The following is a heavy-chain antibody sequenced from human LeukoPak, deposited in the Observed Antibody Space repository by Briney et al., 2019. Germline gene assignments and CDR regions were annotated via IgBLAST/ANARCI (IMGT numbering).Heavy chain of an antibody. V-gene: IGHV4-59*01. CDR3: ARVSQQTPLYVHYHYYSMDV. CDR2: IYYSGST. Sequence: PSETLSLTCTVSGGSISSYYWSWIRQPPGKGLEWIGYIYYSGSTNYNPSLKSRVTISVDTSKNQFSLKLSSVTAADTAVYYCARVSQQTPLYVHYHYYSMDVWGKGTTVTVSS. D-gene: IGHD3-16*02. CDR1: GGSISSYY. J-gene: IGHJ6*03.